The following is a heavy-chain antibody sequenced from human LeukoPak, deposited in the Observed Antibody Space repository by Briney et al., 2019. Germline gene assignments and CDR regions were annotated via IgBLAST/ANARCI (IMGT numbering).Heavy chain of an antibody. D-gene: IGHD3-3*01. CDR1: GFTFSSYA. V-gene: IGHV3-23*01. CDR3: AKGGWLLSNAFDI. Sequence: PGGSLRLSCAASGFTFSSYAMSWVRQAPGKGLEWVSAISGSGGSTYYADSVKGRFTTSRDNSKNTLYLQMNSLRAEDTAVYYCAKGGWLLSNAFDIWGQGTMVTVSS. J-gene: IGHJ3*02. CDR2: ISGSGGST.